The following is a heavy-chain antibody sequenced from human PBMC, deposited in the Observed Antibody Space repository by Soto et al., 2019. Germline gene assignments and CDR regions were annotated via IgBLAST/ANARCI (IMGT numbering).Heavy chain of an antibody. D-gene: IGHD4-17*01. V-gene: IGHV4-31*03. J-gene: IGHJ4*02. CDR1: GGSISSGGYY. CDR2: IFYSGST. CDR3: ARSSQSTVTTGDY. Sequence: QVQLQESGPGLVKPSQTLSLTCTVSGGSISSGGYYWSWIRQHPGKGLEWIGYIFYSGSTYYNPSLKRRVTISVDTAKNQSSLKLSYVTAADTAVYYCARSSQSTVTTGDYWGQGTLVTVSS.